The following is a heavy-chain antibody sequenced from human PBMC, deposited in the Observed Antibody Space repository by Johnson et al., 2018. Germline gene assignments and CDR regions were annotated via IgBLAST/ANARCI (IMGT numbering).Heavy chain of an antibody. CDR1: GFTFSSYG. CDR2: ISYDGSNK. D-gene: IGHD3-10*01. CDR3: AKSGSYGVYYYYYGMDV. J-gene: IGHJ6*02. Sequence: VQLVESGGGVVQPGRSLRLSCAASGFTFSSYGMHWVRQAPGKGLEWVAVISYDGSNKYYADSGKGRFTISRDNSKNTRYRQMNSLRADDPAVYYCAKSGSYGVYYYYYGMDVWGQGTTVTVSS. V-gene: IGHV3-30*18.